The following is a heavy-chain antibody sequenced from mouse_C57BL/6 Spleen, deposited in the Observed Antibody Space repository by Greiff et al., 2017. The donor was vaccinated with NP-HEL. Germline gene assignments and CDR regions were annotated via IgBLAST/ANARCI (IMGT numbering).Heavy chain of an antibody. CDR3: ARGGGFTTGDYFDY. D-gene: IGHD1-1*01. CDR1: GYAFTNYL. V-gene: IGHV1-54*01. Sequence: QVQLQQSGAELVRPGTSVKVSCKASGYAFTNYLIEWVKQRPGQGLEWIGVINPGSGGTNYNEKFKGKATLTADKSSSTAYMQLSSLTSEDSAVSFCARGGGFTTGDYFDYWGQGTTLTVSS. CDR2: INPGSGGT. J-gene: IGHJ2*01.